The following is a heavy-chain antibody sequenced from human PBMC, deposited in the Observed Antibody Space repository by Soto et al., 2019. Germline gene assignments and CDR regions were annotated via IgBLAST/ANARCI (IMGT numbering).Heavy chain of an antibody. CDR2: IYSGGST. J-gene: IGHJ4*02. D-gene: IGHD6-13*01. CDR1: GFTVSSNY. CDR3: ARTYSAGY. V-gene: IGHV3-53*01. Sequence: GGSLRLSCAAFGFTVSSNYMSWVRQAPGKGLEWVSVIYSGGSTYYADSVKGRFTISRDNVNNTLYLQMNTLRPEDTAVYYCARTYSAGYWGQGTLVTVSS.